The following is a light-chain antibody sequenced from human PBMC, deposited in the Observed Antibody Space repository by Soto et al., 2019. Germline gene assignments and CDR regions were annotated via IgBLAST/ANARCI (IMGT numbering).Light chain of an antibody. V-gene: IGKV1-5*01. CDR1: QSISSW. CDR2: DAS. Sequence: DIQMTQFPSTLSASVGDRVTITCRASQSISSWLAWYQQKPGKAPKLLIYDASSLESGVPSRFSGSGSGTEFTLTISSLQPDDFATYYCQQYNSYPLFGQGTKLEIK. CDR3: QQYNSYPL. J-gene: IGKJ2*01.